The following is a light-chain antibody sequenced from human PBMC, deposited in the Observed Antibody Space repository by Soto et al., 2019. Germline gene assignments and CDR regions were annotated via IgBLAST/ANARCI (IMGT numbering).Light chain of an antibody. CDR2: GAS. CDR3: QQYGSAPDT. Sequence: EIVLTQSPGTLSLSPGERATLSCRASQSVRRNYLAWYQQKPGQAPRLLIYGASSRATGIPDRFSASGSGTDFTLTISRLKPEDFAVFYCQQYGSAPDTFGQGTRLEIK. V-gene: IGKV3-20*01. CDR1: QSVRRNY. J-gene: IGKJ2*01.